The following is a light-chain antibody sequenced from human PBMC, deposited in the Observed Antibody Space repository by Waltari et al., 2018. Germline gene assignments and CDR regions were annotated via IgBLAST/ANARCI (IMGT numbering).Light chain of an antibody. J-gene: IGLJ1*01. V-gene: IGLV2-14*04. Sequence: YQKHPGKAPKLMFYDVSKRPSGVSNRFSGSKSGNTASLTISGLQAEDEADYYCSSYTSSSIFYVFGTGTKVTVL. CDR3: SSYTSSSIFYV. CDR2: DVS.